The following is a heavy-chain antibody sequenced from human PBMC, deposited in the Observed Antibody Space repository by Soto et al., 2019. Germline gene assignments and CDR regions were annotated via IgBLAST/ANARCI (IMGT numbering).Heavy chain of an antibody. D-gene: IGHD1-1*01. V-gene: IGHV3-23*01. Sequence: EVQLLESGGGLVQPGGSLRLSCVASGFSFSTCAMGWVHQAPGKGLEWVSLISSNSAATYYTDSVKGRFTISRDNSKNTLYLQMNSLRAEDTAIYNCATQDFRGATGTTWGQGTLVTVSS. CDR3: ATQDFRGATGTT. CDR1: GFSFSTCA. J-gene: IGHJ4*02. CDR2: ISSNSAAT.